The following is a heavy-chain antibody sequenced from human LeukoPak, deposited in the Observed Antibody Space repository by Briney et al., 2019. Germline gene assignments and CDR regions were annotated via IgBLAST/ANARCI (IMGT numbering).Heavy chain of an antibody. CDR2: LGSTAYGGTT. Sequence: PGGSLRLSCTTSGFTFSNYPMSWVRQAPGKGLEWLALLGSTAYGGTTKYAASVKGRFTISRDDSKSIAYLQMNSLKTEDTAVYYCTRPYYDYLTGYYRDYWGQGTLVTVSS. V-gene: IGHV3-49*04. CDR1: GFTFSNYP. D-gene: IGHD3-9*01. J-gene: IGHJ4*02. CDR3: TRPYYDYLTGYYRDY.